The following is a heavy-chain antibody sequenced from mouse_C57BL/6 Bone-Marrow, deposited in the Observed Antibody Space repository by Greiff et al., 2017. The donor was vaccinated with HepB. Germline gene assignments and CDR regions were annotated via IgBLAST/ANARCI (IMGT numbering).Heavy chain of an antibody. CDR3: ARDGSSYYAMDY. CDR1: GYTFTSYW. Sequence: QVQLQQPGAELVKPGASVKLSCKASGYTFTSYWMHWVKQRPGQGLEWIGMIHPNSGSTNYNEKFKSKATLTVDKSSSTAYMQLSSLTSEDSAVYYGARDGSSYYAMDYWGQGTSVTVSS. CDR2: IHPNSGST. D-gene: IGHD1-1*01. J-gene: IGHJ4*01. V-gene: IGHV1-64*01.